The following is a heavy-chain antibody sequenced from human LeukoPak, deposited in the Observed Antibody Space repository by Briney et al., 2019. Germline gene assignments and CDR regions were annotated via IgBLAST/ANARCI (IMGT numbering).Heavy chain of an antibody. D-gene: IGHD6-19*01. CDR3: ARPYSSGWYGDFDY. V-gene: IGHV3-30*01. CDR1: GFIFRSYS. Sequence: GSLRLSCAASGFIFRSYSMHWVRPAPGKGLEWVAVISYDGSDKYYADSVKGRFTISRDNSKNTLYLQMNSLRVEDAAVYYCARPYSSGWYGDFDYWGQGTLVTVSS. CDR2: ISYDGSDK. J-gene: IGHJ4*02.